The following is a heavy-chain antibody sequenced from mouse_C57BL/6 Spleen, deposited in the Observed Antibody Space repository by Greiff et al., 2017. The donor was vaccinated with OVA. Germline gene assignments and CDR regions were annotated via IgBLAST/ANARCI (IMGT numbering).Heavy chain of an antibody. CDR1: GYTFTDYE. CDR2: IDPETGGT. V-gene: IGHV1-15*01. J-gene: IGHJ4*01. CDR3: VRDDYDGGDYAMDY. Sequence: VKLQESGAELVRPGASVTLSCKASGYTFTDYEMHWVKQTPVHGLEWIGAIDPETGGTAYNQKFKGKAILTADKSSSTAYMELRSLTSEDSAFYYCVRDDYDGGDYAMDYWGQGTSVTVSS. D-gene: IGHD2-4*01.